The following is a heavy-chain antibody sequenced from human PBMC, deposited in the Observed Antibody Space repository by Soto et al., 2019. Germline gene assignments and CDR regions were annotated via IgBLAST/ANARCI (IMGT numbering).Heavy chain of an antibody. D-gene: IGHD2-21*02. CDR1: GGSISSGGYS. CDR2: IYQSGST. Sequence: HLQLQESGSGLVKPSQTLSLTCAVSGGSISSGGYSWSWIRQPPGKVLEWIGYIYQSGSTYYNPSLKRRVTISVDRSKNQFSLKLNSVTAADTAVYYCARGSLPAFCGGDCYSGWFDAWGRGTLVIVSS. J-gene: IGHJ5*02. V-gene: IGHV4-30-2*01. CDR3: ARGSLPAFCGGDCYSGWFDA.